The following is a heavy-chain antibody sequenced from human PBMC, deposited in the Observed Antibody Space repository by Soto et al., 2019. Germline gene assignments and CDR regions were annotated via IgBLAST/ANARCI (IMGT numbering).Heavy chain of an antibody. CDR2: IWYDGSKK. V-gene: IGHV3-33*01. J-gene: IGHJ4*02. D-gene: IGHD4-4*01. Sequence: QVQLVESGGGVVQPGRSLRLSCAASGFTFSSYGMHWVRQAPGKGLEWVAVIWYDGSKKYYADSVKGRFTISRDNSKNTLYLQMNSLRAEDTAVYYCARAVGPYSNYAGDGHYFDYWGQGTLVTVSS. CDR1: GFTFSSYG. CDR3: ARAVGPYSNYAGDGHYFDY.